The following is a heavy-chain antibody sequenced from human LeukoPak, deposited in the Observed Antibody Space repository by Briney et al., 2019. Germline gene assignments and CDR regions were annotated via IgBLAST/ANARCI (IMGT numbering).Heavy chain of an antibody. D-gene: IGHD6-13*01. CDR3: AKSGQLDY. J-gene: IGHJ4*02. V-gene: IGHV3-23*01. CDR1: GVTISAFF. CDR2: IPTSGGTT. Sequence: GGSMRLSCAASGVTISAFFMSWVRQAPGKGLEWVSSIPTSGGTTYYADSVKGRFTISRDNSKNTLSLQMNSLRAEDTAVYYCAKSGQLDYWGQGTLVTVSS.